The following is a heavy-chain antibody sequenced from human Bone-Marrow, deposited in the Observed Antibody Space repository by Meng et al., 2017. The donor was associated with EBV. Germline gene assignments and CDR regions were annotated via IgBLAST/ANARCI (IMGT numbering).Heavy chain of an antibody. V-gene: IGHV3-11*01. Sequence: GQRGGSGVGLANPGGSLRLSCAASGFTFSDYYMSWIRQAPGKGLEWVSYISSSGSTIYYADSVKGRFTISRDNAKNSLYLQMNSLRAEDTAVYYCARDQVGETGTTEFDYWGQGTLVTVSS. J-gene: IGHJ4*02. CDR3: ARDQVGETGTTEFDY. D-gene: IGHD1-1*01. CDR2: ISSSGSTI. CDR1: GFTFSDYY.